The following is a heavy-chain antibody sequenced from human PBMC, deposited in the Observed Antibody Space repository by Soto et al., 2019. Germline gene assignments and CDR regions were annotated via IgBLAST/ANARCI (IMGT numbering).Heavy chain of an antibody. J-gene: IGHJ2*01. CDR3: ARVVTVVKSFHYWYFDL. CDR1: GGTFSSYA. V-gene: IGHV1-69*13. Sequence: SVKVSCKASGGTFSSYAISWVRQAPGQGLEWMGGIIPMFGTTNYAQKFQGRVTITADESTSTAYMELSSLRSEDTAVYYCARVVTVVKSFHYWYFDLWGRGTLVTVSS. CDR2: IIPMFGTT. D-gene: IGHD2-15*01.